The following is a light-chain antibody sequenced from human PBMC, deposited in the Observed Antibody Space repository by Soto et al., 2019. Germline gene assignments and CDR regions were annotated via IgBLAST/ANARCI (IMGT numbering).Light chain of an antibody. V-gene: IGLV1-44*01. CDR3: ATWDDSLNGVI. CDR1: SSNIGSNS. Sequence: QLVPTQPPSASGTPGQRVTITCSGSSSNIGSNSVNWYQQLPGTAPKVLIYSNNQRPSGVPDRFSGSKSGTSASLAISGLQSEDEADYYCATWDDSLNGVIFGGGTKLTVL. J-gene: IGLJ2*01. CDR2: SNN.